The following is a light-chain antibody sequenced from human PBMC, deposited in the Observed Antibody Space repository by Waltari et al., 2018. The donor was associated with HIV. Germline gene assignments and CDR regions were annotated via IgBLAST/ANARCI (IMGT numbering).Light chain of an antibody. CDR3: QVWDSGSDHPDVV. CDR2: DDN. Sequence: SYVLTQPTSVSVAPGQTARITCGGNNIGSKSVHRYHQKPGQAPVLVVYDDNDRPSGIPERFFGSNSGNTATLTITRVEAGDEADYYCQVWDSGSDHPDVVFGGGTKLTVL. CDR1: NIGSKS. J-gene: IGLJ2*01. V-gene: IGLV3-21*02.